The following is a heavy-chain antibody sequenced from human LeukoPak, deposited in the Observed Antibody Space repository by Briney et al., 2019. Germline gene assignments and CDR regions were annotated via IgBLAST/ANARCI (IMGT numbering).Heavy chain of an antibody. CDR1: GFTFSNYN. CDR3: ASHYGPTFDY. D-gene: IGHD3-10*01. V-gene: IGHV3-21*01. Sequence: GGSLRLSCAASGFTFSNYNMNWVRQAPGKGLEWVSYISSSSTNIYYTDSVKGRFTISRDNAKNSVYLQMNSLRAEDTAVYYCASHYGPTFDYWGQGTLVTVSS. CDR2: ISSSSTNI. J-gene: IGHJ4*02.